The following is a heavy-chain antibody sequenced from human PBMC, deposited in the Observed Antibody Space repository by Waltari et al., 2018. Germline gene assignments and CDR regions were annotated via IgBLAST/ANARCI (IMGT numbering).Heavy chain of an antibody. J-gene: IGHJ4*02. V-gene: IGHV1-18*04. CDR3: ATAVGGNMESDY. CDR1: VYTFSTYG. D-gene: IGHD6-19*01. Sequence: QVQLVQSGAEVKKPGASVKVSCKASVYTFSTYGISWVRQAPGQGLEWMGWISPFNSNTNYAQKFEGRVTLTTDTSPSTAYMELRSLKSDDTAVYYCATAVGGNMESDYWGQGTLVTVSS. CDR2: ISPFNSNT.